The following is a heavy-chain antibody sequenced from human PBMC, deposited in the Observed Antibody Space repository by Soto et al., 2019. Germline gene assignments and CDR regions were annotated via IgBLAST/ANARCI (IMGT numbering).Heavy chain of an antibody. Sequence: GGSLRLSCTASGFTLSGYAMDWVRQAPGKGLEYVSGISSNGVGTYYANSVQGRFTISRDNSKNTVYLQMGSLRPEDMAVYYCARRARPDFYYMDVWGTGTTVTVPS. D-gene: IGHD6-6*01. CDR3: ARRARPDFYYMDV. CDR2: ISSNGVGT. V-gene: IGHV3-64*01. J-gene: IGHJ6*03. CDR1: GFTLSGYA.